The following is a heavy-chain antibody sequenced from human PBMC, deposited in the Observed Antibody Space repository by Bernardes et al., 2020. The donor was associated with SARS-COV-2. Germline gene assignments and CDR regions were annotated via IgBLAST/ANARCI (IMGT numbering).Heavy chain of an antibody. J-gene: IGHJ6*02. Sequence: GGSLRLSCAASGFVFSNFRMNWVRQAPGKGLEWVAYIGSGGSPIYYADSVEGRFTISRDNAKKSVYLQMTSLRVDDSAVYYCARDQFTAVPGSGWGYYYHYGLDVWGRGTTVTVSS. CDR2: IGSGGSPI. CDR1: GFVFSNFR. V-gene: IGHV3-48*04. CDR3: ARDQFTAVPGSGWGYYYHYGLDV. D-gene: IGHD6-19*01.